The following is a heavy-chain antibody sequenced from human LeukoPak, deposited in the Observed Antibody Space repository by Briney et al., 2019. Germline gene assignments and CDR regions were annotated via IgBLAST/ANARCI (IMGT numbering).Heavy chain of an antibody. Sequence: GRSLRLSCAASGFSFDDYAMHWVRQAPGKGLEWVSGISWNSGSIGYADSVKGRFTISRDNAKTSLYLQRNSLRAEDTAVYYCAKLGEYYYDSSGYYYWGQGTLVTVSS. CDR2: ISWNSGSI. CDR1: GFSFDDYA. D-gene: IGHD3-22*01. J-gene: IGHJ4*02. V-gene: IGHV3-9*01. CDR3: AKLGEYYYDSSGYYY.